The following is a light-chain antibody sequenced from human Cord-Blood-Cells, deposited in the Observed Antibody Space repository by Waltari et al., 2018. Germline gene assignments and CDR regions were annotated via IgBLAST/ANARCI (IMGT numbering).Light chain of an antibody. Sequence: DIVMTQSPDSLAVSLGERATINCKSSQSVLYSSNNKNYLAWYQQKPGQPPKLLIYCASTRESGVPERFSGSGSGTDFTLTIGSLQAEDVAVYYCQQYYSTPYTFGQGTKLEIK. V-gene: IGKV4-1*01. CDR1: QSVLYSSNNKNY. CDR2: CAS. J-gene: IGKJ2*01. CDR3: QQYYSTPYT.